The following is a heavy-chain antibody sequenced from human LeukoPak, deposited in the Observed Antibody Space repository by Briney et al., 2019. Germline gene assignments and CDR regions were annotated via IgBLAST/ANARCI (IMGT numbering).Heavy chain of an antibody. CDR2: IIPIFGTA. CDR3: ARLYYGILTGYYGNWFDP. CDR1: GGTFSSYA. Sequence: ASVKVSCKASGGTFSSYAISWVRQAPGQGLEWMGGIIPIFGTANYAQKFQGRVTITADKSTSTAYMELSSLRSEDTAVYYCARLYYGILTGYYGNWFDPWGQGTLVTVSS. V-gene: IGHV1-69*06. D-gene: IGHD3-9*01. J-gene: IGHJ5*02.